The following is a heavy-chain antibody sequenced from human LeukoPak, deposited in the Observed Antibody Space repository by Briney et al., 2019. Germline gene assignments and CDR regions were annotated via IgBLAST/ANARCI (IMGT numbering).Heavy chain of an antibody. CDR1: GFSLSDQY. CDR2: TRRKGTTYIT. Sequence: PGGSLRLSCAASGFSLSDQYMDWVRQAPGKGLEWVGRTRRKGTTYITEYAASVKGRFNISRDDSKNSLYLQMNSLNTEDTAVYYCAARTEPTYNWGQGTRVIVSS. D-gene: IGHD1-1*01. CDR3: AARTEPTYN. V-gene: IGHV3-72*01. J-gene: IGHJ4*02.